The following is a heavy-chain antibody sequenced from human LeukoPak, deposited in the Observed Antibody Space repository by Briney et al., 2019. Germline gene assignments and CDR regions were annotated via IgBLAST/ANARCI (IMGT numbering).Heavy chain of an antibody. CDR3: ARSQITMVRYYYYMDV. Sequence: SETLSLTCAVYGGSFSGYYWSWIRQPPGKGLEWIGEINHSGSTNYNPSLKSRVTISVDTSKNQFSLKLSSVTAADTAVYYCARSQITMVRYYYYMDVWGKGTTVTISS. V-gene: IGHV4-34*01. D-gene: IGHD3-10*01. J-gene: IGHJ6*03. CDR1: GGSFSGYY. CDR2: INHSGST.